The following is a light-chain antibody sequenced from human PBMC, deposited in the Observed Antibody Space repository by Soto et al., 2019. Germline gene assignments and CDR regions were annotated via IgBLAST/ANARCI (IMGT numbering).Light chain of an antibody. V-gene: IGLV2-14*01. CDR1: SSDVGGYKY. Sequence: QSVLTQPASVSGSPGQSITISRTGTSSDVGGYKYVSWYQHHPGKAPKLMIYEVSHRPSGVSNRFSGSKSGNTASLTISGLQDEDEADYYCNSYTSSNTPVFGGGTKLTVL. J-gene: IGLJ3*02. CDR2: EVS. CDR3: NSYTSSNTPV.